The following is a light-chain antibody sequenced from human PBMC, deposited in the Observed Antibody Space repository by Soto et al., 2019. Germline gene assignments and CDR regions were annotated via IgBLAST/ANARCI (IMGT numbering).Light chain of an antibody. V-gene: IGKV3-20*01. Sequence: EIVLTQSPGTLSLSPGESATLSCRASQSVSSNSLAWYRRNPGQPPSLLIYGTSTRATDIPRRFSGSGSGTDFTRTITRLEQEDFAVYFCQQYGDSPPTFGQGTKVEVK. CDR1: QSVSSNS. J-gene: IGKJ1*01. CDR2: GTS. CDR3: QQYGDSPPT.